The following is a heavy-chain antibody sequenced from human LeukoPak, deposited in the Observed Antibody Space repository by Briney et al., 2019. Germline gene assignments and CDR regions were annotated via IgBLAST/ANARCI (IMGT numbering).Heavy chain of an antibody. CDR2: IYYSRRT. CDR3: ARTPRYSGNYYNAFDI. V-gene: IGHV4-39*01. J-gene: IGHJ3*02. D-gene: IGHD1-26*01. CDR1: GVSISGSGSSYY. Sequence: SSETLSLTCTLSGVSISGSGSSYYWVWIRQPPGKGLEWIGSIYYSRRTYYNPSLKSRVTISVDPPKNQFSLKLSSVTAADTAVYFCARTPRYSGNYYNAFDIWGQGTTVSVSS.